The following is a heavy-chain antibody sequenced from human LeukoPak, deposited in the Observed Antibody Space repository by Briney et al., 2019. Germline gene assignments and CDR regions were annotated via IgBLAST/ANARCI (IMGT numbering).Heavy chain of an antibody. Sequence: PGGSLRLSCAASGFTFSSYWMHWVRQAPGKGLVWVSRISSDGSSTTYADSVKGRFTISRDNAKNTLCLQLNSLRAEDTAVYYCARAYYYSSSGDDYWGQGTLVTVSS. D-gene: IGHD3-22*01. V-gene: IGHV3-74*01. CDR1: GFTFSSYW. J-gene: IGHJ4*02. CDR2: ISSDGSST. CDR3: ARAYYYSSSGDDY.